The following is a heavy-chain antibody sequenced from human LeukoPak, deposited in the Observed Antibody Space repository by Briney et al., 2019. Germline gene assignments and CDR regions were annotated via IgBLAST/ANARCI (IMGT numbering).Heavy chain of an antibody. J-gene: IGHJ4*02. CDR2: INPNSGGT. CDR3: ARGAAVAPQHFTDF. Sequence: RAASVKVSCKASGYTFTGYYIHWVRQAPGQGLEWMGCINPNSGGTHYAQKFQGRVTMTRDTSISTAYMDLTRLRSDDTAVYSCARGAAVAPQHFTDFWGQGTLVTVSS. CDR1: GYTFTGYY. V-gene: IGHV1-2*02. D-gene: IGHD2-15*01.